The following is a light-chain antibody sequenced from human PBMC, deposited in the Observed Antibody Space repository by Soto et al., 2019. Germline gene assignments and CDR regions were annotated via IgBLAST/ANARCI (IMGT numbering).Light chain of an antibody. J-gene: IGKJ4*01. CDR2: GAS. CDR3: QRYCHLVP. CDR1: QSITNNY. Sequence: FTHSQGILSVSPGERATLSCRASQSITNNYLAWYQHKPGRAHRLLIYGASSRATGSPDRFSGSGSGTDFTLTSIKLEPDDFAMCYCQRYCHLVPFGGGTKV. V-gene: IGKV3-20*01.